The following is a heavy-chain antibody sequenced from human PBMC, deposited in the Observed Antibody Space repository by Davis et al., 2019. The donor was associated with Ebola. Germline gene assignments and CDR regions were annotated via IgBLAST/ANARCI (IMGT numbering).Heavy chain of an antibody. D-gene: IGHD2-2*01. V-gene: IGHV4-34*01. CDR3: AREIVVVPAAMTRRFEY. J-gene: IGHJ4*02. CDR1: GGSFSGYY. Sequence: PSETLSLTCAVYGGSFSGYYWSWICQPPGKGLERIGEINHSGSTNYNPSLKSRVTISVDTSKNQFSLKLSSVTAADTAVYYCAREIVVVPAAMTRRFEYWGQGTLVTVSS. CDR2: INHSGST.